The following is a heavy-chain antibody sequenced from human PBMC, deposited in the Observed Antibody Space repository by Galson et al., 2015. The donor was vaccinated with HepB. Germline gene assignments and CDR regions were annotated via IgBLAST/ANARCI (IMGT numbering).Heavy chain of an antibody. CDR1: GGSFSGYY. CDR3: AREVRYMVRGEIYYYYGMDV. D-gene: IGHD3-10*01. V-gene: IGHV4-34*01. J-gene: IGHJ6*02. CDR2: INHSGST. Sequence: LSLTCAVYGGSFSGYYWSWIRQPPGKGLEWIGEINHSGSTNYNPSLKSRVTISVDTSKNQFSLKLSSVTAADTAVYYCAREVRYMVRGEIYYYYGMDVWGQGTTVTVSS.